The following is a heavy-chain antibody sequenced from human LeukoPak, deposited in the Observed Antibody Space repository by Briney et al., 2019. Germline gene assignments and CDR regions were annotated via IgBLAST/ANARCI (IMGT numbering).Heavy chain of an antibody. V-gene: IGHV3-20*04. J-gene: IGHJ4*02. Sequence: GRSLRLSCAASGFTFDDYGMSWVRQDPGKGLEWVSGINWNGGSTGYADSVKGRFTISRDNAKNSLYLQMNSLRAEDTALYYCARGTLKAAATDFDYWGQGTLVTVSS. CDR2: INWNGGST. CDR3: ARGTLKAAATDFDY. CDR1: GFTFDDYG. D-gene: IGHD6-13*01.